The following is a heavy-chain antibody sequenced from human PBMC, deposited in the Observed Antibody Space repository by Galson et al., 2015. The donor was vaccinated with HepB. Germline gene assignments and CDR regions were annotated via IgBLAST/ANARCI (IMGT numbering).Heavy chain of an antibody. J-gene: IGHJ5*02. Sequence: LVKVSCKASGYTFTTYAMNWVRQAPGQGLEWMGWINTNTGSPSYAQGFTRRFVFSLDTSVSTAYLQISSLKAEDTAVYYCARSPYYGSGSYYNAWFGPWGQGTLVTVSS. CDR1: GYTFTTYA. D-gene: IGHD3-10*01. CDR3: ARSPYYGSGSYYNAWFGP. CDR2: INTNTGSP. V-gene: IGHV7-4-1*02.